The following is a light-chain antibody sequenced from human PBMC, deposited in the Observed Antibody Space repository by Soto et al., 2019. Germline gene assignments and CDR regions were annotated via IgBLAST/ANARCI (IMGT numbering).Light chain of an antibody. Sequence: SYELTQPPSVSVAPGLTATITCGGDNIGNKVVHWYQQKPGQAPVLVVYDDRDRPSGIPERFSGSNSGNTATLTISRVEAGDEADYHCQVWHTSDPRVMFGGGTKLTVL. V-gene: IGLV3-21*02. CDR1: NIGNKV. J-gene: IGLJ3*02. CDR3: QVWHTSDPRVM. CDR2: DDR.